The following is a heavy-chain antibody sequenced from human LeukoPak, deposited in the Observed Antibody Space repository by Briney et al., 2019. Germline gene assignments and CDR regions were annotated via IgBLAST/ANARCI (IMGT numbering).Heavy chain of an antibody. Sequence: PGGSLRLSCAASGFTFSSYSMNWVRQAPGKGLEWVSSISSSSSYIYYADSVKGRFTISRDNSKNTLYLQMNSLRAEDTAVYYCARVNGAYCSSTSCPSPHLDYWGQGTLVTVSS. CDR2: ISSSSSYI. J-gene: IGHJ4*02. D-gene: IGHD2-2*01. CDR1: GFTFSSYS. CDR3: ARVNGAYCSSTSCPSPHLDY. V-gene: IGHV3-21*01.